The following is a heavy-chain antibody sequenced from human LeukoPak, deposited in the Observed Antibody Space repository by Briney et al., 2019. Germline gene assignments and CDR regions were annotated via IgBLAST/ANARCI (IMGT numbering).Heavy chain of an antibody. CDR2: INPSGGST. V-gene: IGHV1-46*01. CDR1: GYTFTSYY. CDR3: ARDSSPALGTMVRGVLDY. J-gene: IGHJ4*02. Sequence: AASVTVSCKASGYTFTSYYMHWVRQAPGQGLEWMGIINPSGGSTSYAQKFQGRVTMTRDMSTSTVYMELSSLRSEDTAVYYCARDSSPALGTMVRGVLDYWGQGTLVTVSS. D-gene: IGHD3-10*01.